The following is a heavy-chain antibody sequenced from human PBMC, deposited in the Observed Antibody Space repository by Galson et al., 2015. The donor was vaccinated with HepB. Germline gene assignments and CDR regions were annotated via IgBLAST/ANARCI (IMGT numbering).Heavy chain of an antibody. J-gene: IGHJ6*02. CDR1: GFTFSDYY. CDR2: ISSSSSYT. V-gene: IGHV3-11*03. D-gene: IGHD6-13*01. CDR3: ATLGGVIAAVDGMDV. Sequence: SLRLSCAASGFTFSDYYMSWIRQAPGKGLEWVSYISSSSSYTNYADSVKGRFTISRDNAKNSLYLQMNSLRAEDTAVYYCATLGGVIAAVDGMDVWGQGTTVTVSS.